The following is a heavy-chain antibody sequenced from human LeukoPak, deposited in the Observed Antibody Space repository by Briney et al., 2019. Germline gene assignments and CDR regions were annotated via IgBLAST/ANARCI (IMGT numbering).Heavy chain of an antibody. CDR3: ARDSETMRGSDYMDV. D-gene: IGHD3-10*01. CDR2: INPSGGST. CDR1: GYTFTSYY. Sequence: GASVKVSCKASGYTFTSYYMHWVRQAPGQGLEWMGIINPSGGSTSYAQKFQGRVTMTRDMSTSTVYMELSSLRSEDTAVYYCARDSETMRGSDYMDVWGKGTTVTVSS. V-gene: IGHV1-46*01. J-gene: IGHJ6*03.